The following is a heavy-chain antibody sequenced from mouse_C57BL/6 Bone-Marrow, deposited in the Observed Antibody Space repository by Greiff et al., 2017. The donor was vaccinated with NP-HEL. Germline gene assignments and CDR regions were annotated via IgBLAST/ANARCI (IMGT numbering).Heavy chain of an antibody. V-gene: IGHV1-81*01. CDR3: ARRVFDY. J-gene: IGHJ2*01. CDR1: GYTFTSYG. Sequence: VKLQESGAELARPGASVTLSCKASGYTFTSYGISWVKQRTGQGLEWIGEIYPRSGNTYYNEKFKGKATLTADKSTSTAYMELRSLTSEDAAVYFCARRVFDYWGQGTTLTVSS. CDR2: IYPRSGNT.